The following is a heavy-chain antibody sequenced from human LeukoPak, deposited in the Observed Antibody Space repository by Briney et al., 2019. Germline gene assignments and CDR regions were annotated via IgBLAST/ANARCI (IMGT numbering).Heavy chain of an antibody. J-gene: IGHJ5*01. Sequence: GESLKISCKGSGYSFTSYWIGWVRQMPGKGLEWMGFIFPRDSDTAYSPSFQGQVTFSVDESISTAYLQWSSLKASDTAMYYCARRISNMFDWFDSWGQGTQVIVSS. V-gene: IGHV5-51*01. CDR1: GYSFTSYW. CDR2: IFPRDSDT. CDR3: ARRISNMFDWFDS. D-gene: IGHD3-10*02.